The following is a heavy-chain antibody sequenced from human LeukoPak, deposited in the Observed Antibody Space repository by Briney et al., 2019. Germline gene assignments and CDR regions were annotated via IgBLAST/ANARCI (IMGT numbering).Heavy chain of an antibody. Sequence: ETLSLTCAVYSGSLSGHYWSWVRQAPGKGLEWVSAISGSGGSTYYADSVKGRFTISRDNSKNTLYLQMNSLRAEDTAVYYCASTTVTRGYNWFDPWGQGTLVTVSS. CDR2: ISGSGGST. V-gene: IGHV3-23*01. D-gene: IGHD4-17*01. CDR3: ASTTVTRGYNWFDP. J-gene: IGHJ5*02. CDR1: SGSLSGHY.